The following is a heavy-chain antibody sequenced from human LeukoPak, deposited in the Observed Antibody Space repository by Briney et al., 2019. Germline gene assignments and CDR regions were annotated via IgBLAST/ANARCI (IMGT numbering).Heavy chain of an antibody. J-gene: IGHJ4*02. Sequence: PSETLSLTCTVSGGSISSSSYYWGWIRQPPGKGLEWIGSIYYSGSTYYNPSLKSRVTISADTSNNQVSLKLTSVTAADTAVYYCARAGRAGDYGYYFDYWGQGTLVTVSS. CDR1: GGSISSSSYY. CDR2: IYYSGST. D-gene: IGHD4-17*01. V-gene: IGHV4-39*07. CDR3: ARAGRAGDYGYYFDY.